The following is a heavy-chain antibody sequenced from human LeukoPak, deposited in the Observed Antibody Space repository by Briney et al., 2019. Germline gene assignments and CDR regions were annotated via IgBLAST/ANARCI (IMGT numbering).Heavy chain of an antibody. CDR2: IIPIFGTA. CDR1: GGTFSSYA. D-gene: IGHD2-2*01. CDR3: ARDLDPYCSSTSCYYYFDY. Sequence: ASVKVSCKASGGTFSSYAISWVRQAPGQGLEWMGGIIPIFGTANYAQKFQGRVTMTRDTSTSTVYMELSSLRSEDTAVYYCARDLDPYCSSTSCYYYFDYWGQGTLVTVSS. J-gene: IGHJ4*02. V-gene: IGHV1-69*05.